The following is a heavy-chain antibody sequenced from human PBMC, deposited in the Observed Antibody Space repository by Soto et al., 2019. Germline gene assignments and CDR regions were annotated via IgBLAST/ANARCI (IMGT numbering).Heavy chain of an antibody. CDR3: ASRPESSGWSYYYYGMDV. CDR1: GGSISSSNW. Sequence: KPSETLSLTCAVSGGSISSSNWWSWVRQPPGKGLEWIGEIYHSGSTNYNPSLKSRVTISVDKSKNQFSLKLSSVTAADTAVYYCASRPESSGWSYYYYGMDVWGQGTTVTVSS. J-gene: IGHJ6*02. CDR2: IYHSGST. V-gene: IGHV4-4*02. D-gene: IGHD6-19*01.